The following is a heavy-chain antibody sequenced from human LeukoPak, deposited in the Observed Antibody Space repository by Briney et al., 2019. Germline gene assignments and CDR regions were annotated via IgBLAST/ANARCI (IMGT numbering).Heavy chain of an antibody. V-gene: IGHV1-2*02. CDR1: GYTFTGYY. CDR2: INPNSGGT. J-gene: IGHJ4*02. CDR3: ARDGSGITMVRGVIPYFDY. Sequence: ASVKVSCKASGYTFTGYYMHWVRQAPGQGLEWMGWINPNSGGTNYAQKFQGRVTMTRDTSISTAYMELRRLRSDDTAVYYCARDGSGITMVRGVIPYFDYWGQGTLVTVSS. D-gene: IGHD3-10*01.